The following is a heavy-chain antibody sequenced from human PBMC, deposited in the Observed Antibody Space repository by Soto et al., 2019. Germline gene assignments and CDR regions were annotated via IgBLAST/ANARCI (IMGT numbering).Heavy chain of an antibody. CDR3: AKEQYSSSLDYYYYGMDV. J-gene: IGHJ6*02. V-gene: IGHV3-23*01. CDR1: GFTFSSYS. Sequence: PGGSLRLSCAASGFTFSSYSMSWVRQAPGKGLEWVSAISGSGGSTYYADSVKGRFTISRDNSKNTLYLQMNSLRAEDTAVYYCAKEQYSSSLDYYYYGMDVWGQGTTVTVSS. D-gene: IGHD6-6*01. CDR2: ISGSGGST.